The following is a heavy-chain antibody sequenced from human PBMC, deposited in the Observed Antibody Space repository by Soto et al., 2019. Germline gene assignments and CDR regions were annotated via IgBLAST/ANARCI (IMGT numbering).Heavy chain of an antibody. J-gene: IGHJ5*02. D-gene: IGHD2-2*01. V-gene: IGHV3-30*18. Sequence: QVQLVESGGGVVQPGRSLRLSCAASGFTFSSYGMHWVRQAPGKGLEWVAVISYDGSNKYYADSVKGRFTISRDNSXXTLYLQMNSLRSEDTAVYYCAKGPSQSPKCNWFGPWGQGTLVTVSS. CDR3: AKGPSQSPKCNWFGP. CDR2: ISYDGSNK. CDR1: GFTFSSYG.